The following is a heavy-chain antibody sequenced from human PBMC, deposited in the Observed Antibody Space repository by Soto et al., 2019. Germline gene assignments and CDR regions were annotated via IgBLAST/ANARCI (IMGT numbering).Heavy chain of an antibody. J-gene: IGHJ6*02. Sequence: GESLKISCKGSGYSFTSYWISWVRKMPGKGLEWMGRIDPSDSYTNYSPSFQGHVTISADKSISTAYLQWSSLKASDTAMYYCARPGPIAAAGSRYYYYGMDVWGQGTTVTVSS. V-gene: IGHV5-10-1*01. CDR1: GYSFTSYW. CDR3: ARPGPIAAAGSRYYYYGMDV. CDR2: IDPSDSYT. D-gene: IGHD6-13*01.